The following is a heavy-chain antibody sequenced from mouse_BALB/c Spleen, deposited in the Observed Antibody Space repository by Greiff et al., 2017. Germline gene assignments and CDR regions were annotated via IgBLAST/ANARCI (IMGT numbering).Heavy chain of an antibody. V-gene: IGHV4-1*02. CDR2: INPDSSTI. Sequence: EVKLLESGGGLVQPGGSLKLSCAASGFDFSRYWMSWVRQAPGKGLEWIGEINPDSSTINYTPSLKDKFIISRDNAKNTLYLQMSKVRSEDTALYYCARTGLLLYAMDYWGQGTSVTVSS. D-gene: IGHD2-3*01. CDR1: GFDFSRYW. CDR3: ARTGLLLYAMDY. J-gene: IGHJ4*01.